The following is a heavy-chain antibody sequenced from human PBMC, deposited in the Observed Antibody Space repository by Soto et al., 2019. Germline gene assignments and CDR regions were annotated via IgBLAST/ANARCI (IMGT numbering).Heavy chain of an antibody. D-gene: IGHD5-12*01. CDR1: GFTFGDYA. CDR3: TRDRRYSGYDPEYFQH. J-gene: IGHJ1*01. Sequence: GGSLRLSCTASGFTFGDYAMSWFRQAPGKGLEWVGFIRSKAYGGTTEYAASVKGRFTISRDDSKSIAYLQMNSLKTEDTAVYYCTRDRRYSGYDPEYFQHWGQGTLVTVSS. V-gene: IGHV3-49*03. CDR2: IRSKAYGGTT.